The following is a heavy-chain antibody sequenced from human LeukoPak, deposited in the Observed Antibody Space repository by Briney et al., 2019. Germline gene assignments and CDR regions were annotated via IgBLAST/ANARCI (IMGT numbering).Heavy chain of an antibody. Sequence: SETLSLTCTVSGGSISSYYWSWIRQPPGKGLEWIGYIYYSGSTNYNPSLKSQVTISVDTSKNQFSLKLSSVTAADTAVYYRARATYGDYVNFDYWGQGTLVTVSS. V-gene: IGHV4-59*01. CDR3: ARATYGDYVNFDY. CDR1: GGSISSYY. CDR2: IYYSGST. J-gene: IGHJ4*02. D-gene: IGHD4-17*01.